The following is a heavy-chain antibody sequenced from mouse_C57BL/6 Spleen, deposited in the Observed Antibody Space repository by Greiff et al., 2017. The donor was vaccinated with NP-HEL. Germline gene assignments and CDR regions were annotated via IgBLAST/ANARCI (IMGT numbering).Heavy chain of an antibody. Sequence: VKDRFTISRDDSQSMLYLQMNNLKTEDTAMYYCVRGPLYYYVSSYYAMDYWGQGTSVTVSS. V-gene: IGHV10-3*01. J-gene: IGHJ4*01. CDR3: VRGPLYYYVSSYYAMDY. D-gene: IGHD1-1*01.